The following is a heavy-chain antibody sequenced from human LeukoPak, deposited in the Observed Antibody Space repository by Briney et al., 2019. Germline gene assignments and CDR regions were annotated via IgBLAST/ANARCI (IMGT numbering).Heavy chain of an antibody. CDR1: GFTFTTYA. CDR2: ISGSSAVI. Sequence: GGSLRLSCAASGFTFTTYALCWVRQAPGKGLEWVSSISGSSAVIDYADSVKGRFIISRDNSENTIYLQMNSLRAEDTAVYYCTRGRQLWEYWGQGTLVTVSS. D-gene: IGHD1-26*01. CDR3: TRGRQLWEY. V-gene: IGHV3-23*01. J-gene: IGHJ4*02.